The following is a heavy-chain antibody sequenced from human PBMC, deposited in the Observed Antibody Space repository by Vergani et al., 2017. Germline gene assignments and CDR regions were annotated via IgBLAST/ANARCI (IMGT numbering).Heavy chain of an antibody. CDR3: ARRRRLFSYGDYRHFDY. D-gene: IGHD4-17*01. CDR1: GGSFSGYY. V-gene: IGHV4-34*01. CDR2: INHSGST. Sequence: QVQLQQWGAGLLKPSETLSLTCAVYGGSFSGYYWSWIRQPPGKGREWIGEINHSGSTNYNPSLKSRVTISVDTSKNQFSLKLSSVTAADTAVYYCARRRRLFSYGDYRHFDYWGQGTLVTVSS. J-gene: IGHJ4*02.